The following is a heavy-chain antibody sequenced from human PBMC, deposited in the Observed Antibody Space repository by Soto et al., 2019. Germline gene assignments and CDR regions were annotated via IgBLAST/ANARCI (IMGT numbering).Heavy chain of an antibody. D-gene: IGHD3-22*01. CDR3: AKDLDSSCYRGEFDP. CDR1: GFTFSSYA. Sequence: EVQLLESGGGLVQPGGSLRLSCAASGFTFSSYAMSWVRQAPGKGLEWVSAISGSGGSTYYADSVQGRFTISRDNSKNTMYLQMDSQNAADTAVDYCAKDLDSSCYRGEFDPWGQGTMVTVSS. CDR2: ISGSGGST. V-gene: IGHV3-23*01. J-gene: IGHJ5*02.